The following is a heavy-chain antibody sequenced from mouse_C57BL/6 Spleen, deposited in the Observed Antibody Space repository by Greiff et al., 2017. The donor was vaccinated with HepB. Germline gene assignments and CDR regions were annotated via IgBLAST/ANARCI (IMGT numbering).Heavy chain of an antibody. D-gene: IGHD3-3*01. CDR1: GYSFTGYY. CDR3: AREGLLDY. V-gene: IGHV1-42*01. CDR2: INPSTGGT. J-gene: IGHJ2*01. Sequence: EVQLQQSGPELVKPGASVKISCKASGYSFTGYYMNWVKQSPEKSLEWIGEINPSTGGTTYNQKFKAKATLTVDKSSSTAYMQLKSLTSEDSAVYYCAREGLLDYWGQGTTLTVSS.